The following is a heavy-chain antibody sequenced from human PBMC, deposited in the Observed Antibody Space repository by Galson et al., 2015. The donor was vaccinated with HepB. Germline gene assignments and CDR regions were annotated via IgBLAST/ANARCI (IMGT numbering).Heavy chain of an antibody. D-gene: IGHD2-21*02. J-gene: IGHJ4*02. Sequence: SLRLSCAASGFTFSSYAMHWVRQAPGKGLEWAAVISYDGSNKYYADSVKGRFTISRDNSKNTLYLQMNSLRAEDTAVYYCAKEAYCGGDCYAGYFDYWGQGTLVTVSS. CDR3: AKEAYCGGDCYAGYFDY. CDR2: ISYDGSNK. CDR1: GFTFSSYA. V-gene: IGHV3-30*04.